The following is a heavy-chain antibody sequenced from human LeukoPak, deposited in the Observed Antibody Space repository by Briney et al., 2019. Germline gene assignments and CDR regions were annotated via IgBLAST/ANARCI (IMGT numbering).Heavy chain of an antibody. D-gene: IGHD4-17*01. V-gene: IGHV3-21*01. CDR1: GFTFSSYS. Sequence: GGSLRLSRAASGFTFSSYSMNWVRQAPGKGLEWVSSISSSSSYIYYADSVKGRFTISRDNVKNTLYLQMNSLRVEDTAVYYCVRDKEYGDYPFDYWGQGTLVTVSS. J-gene: IGHJ4*02. CDR3: VRDKEYGDYPFDY. CDR2: ISSSSSYI.